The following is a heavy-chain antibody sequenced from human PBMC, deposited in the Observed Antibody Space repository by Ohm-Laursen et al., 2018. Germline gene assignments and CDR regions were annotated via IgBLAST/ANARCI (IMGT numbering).Heavy chain of an antibody. J-gene: IGHJ6*02. CDR2: ISNSGTTI. Sequence: SLRLSCAAPGFTFSSYGMHWVRQAPGKGLEWVSYISNSGTTIYYADSVKGRFTISRDNAKNSLYLQMNSLRAEDTAVYYCARVMMSTFAYYYYYAMDVWGQGTTVTVSS. D-gene: IGHD3-16*01. V-gene: IGHV3-48*04. CDR1: GFTFSSYG. CDR3: ARVMMSTFAYYYYYAMDV.